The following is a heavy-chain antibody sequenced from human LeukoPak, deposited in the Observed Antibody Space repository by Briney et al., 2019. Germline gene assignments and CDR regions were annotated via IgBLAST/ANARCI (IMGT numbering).Heavy chain of an antibody. CDR2: INHGGST. CDR1: GGSFSGDF. Sequence: SETLSLTCAVYGGSFSGDFWSWIRQSPGKGLEWIGEINHGGSTTYNPSLQSRVTMSVDTSTNQISLKMTSVTAADTAVYYCARRGENGFLFCGGDCYSEYFVFWGQGTLVTVSS. CDR3: ARRGENGFLFCGGDCYSEYFVF. V-gene: IGHV4-34*01. J-gene: IGHJ4*02. D-gene: IGHD2-21*02.